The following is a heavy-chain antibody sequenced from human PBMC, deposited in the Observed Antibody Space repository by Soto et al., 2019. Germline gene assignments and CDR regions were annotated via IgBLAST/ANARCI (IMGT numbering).Heavy chain of an antibody. J-gene: IGHJ6*02. Sequence: QVQLVESGGGVVQPGRSLRLSCAASGFTFSGYGMHWVRQAPGKVLEWVALISYDGSNKYYADSVKGRFTISRYNSKNTLYLQMNSLRAEYAAVYYCAKDKGPYSYGPYGMDVWCQGTTVTVSS. D-gene: IGHD5-18*01. CDR3: AKDKGPYSYGPYGMDV. V-gene: IGHV3-30*18. CDR1: GFTFSGYG. CDR2: ISYDGSNK.